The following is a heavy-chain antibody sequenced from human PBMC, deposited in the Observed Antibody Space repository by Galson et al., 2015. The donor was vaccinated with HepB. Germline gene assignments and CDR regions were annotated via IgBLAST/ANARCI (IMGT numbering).Heavy chain of an antibody. D-gene: IGHD5-12*01. J-gene: IGHJ3*02. CDR1: GGTFSSYA. Sequence: SVKVSCKASGGTFSSYAISWVRQAPGQGLEWMGGIIPIFGTANYAQKFQGRVTITADESTSTAYMELSSLRSEDTAVYYCARERVDIVATMGAHAFDIWGQGTMVTVSS. CDR3: ARERVDIVATMGAHAFDI. V-gene: IGHV1-69*13. CDR2: IIPIFGTA.